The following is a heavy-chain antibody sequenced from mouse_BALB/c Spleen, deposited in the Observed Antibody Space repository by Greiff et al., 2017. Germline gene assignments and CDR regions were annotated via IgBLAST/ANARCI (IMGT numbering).Heavy chain of an antibody. Sequence: VQLQQPGAELVRPGASVKLSCKASGYTFTSYWINWVKQRPGQGLEWIGNIYPSDSYTNYNQKFKDKATLTVDKSSSTAYMQLSSPTSEDSAVYYCTRGYGNYPFAYWGQGTLVTVSA. CDR3: TRGYGNYPFAY. CDR1: GYTFTSYW. V-gene: IGHV1-69*02. D-gene: IGHD2-1*01. J-gene: IGHJ3*01. CDR2: IYPSDSYT.